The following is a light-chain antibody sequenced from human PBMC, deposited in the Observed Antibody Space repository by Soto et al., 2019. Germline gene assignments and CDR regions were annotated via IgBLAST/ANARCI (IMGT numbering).Light chain of an antibody. Sequence: DIQMTQSPSTLSASVGDRVTITCRASQSISSWLAWYQQKPGRAPKLLIYKASSLETGVQSRFSGSGAGTEFTLIISSLQPDDFASYYCQQYGSCSPWTFGQGTKGEIK. CDR3: QQYGSCSPWT. J-gene: IGKJ1*01. CDR1: QSISSW. CDR2: KAS. V-gene: IGKV1-5*03.